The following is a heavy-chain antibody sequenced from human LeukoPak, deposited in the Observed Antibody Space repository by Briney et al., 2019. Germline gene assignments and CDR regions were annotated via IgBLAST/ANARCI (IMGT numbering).Heavy chain of an antibody. Sequence: NPSETLSLTYTVSVGSISTTSYYWGWIRQPPGKGLEWIGSIYYGGSTYYSPSLKSRVTISLDTSKHQFSLKLSSVTAADTAVYYCSFNLGSGSYAFDIWGQGTMVTVSS. CDR3: SFNLGSGSYAFDI. V-gene: IGHV4-39*07. CDR1: VGSISTTSYY. CDR2: IYYGGST. J-gene: IGHJ3*02. D-gene: IGHD3-10*01.